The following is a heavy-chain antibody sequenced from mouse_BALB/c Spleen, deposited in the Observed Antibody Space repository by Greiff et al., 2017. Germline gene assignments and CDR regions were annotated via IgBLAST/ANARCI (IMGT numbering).Heavy chain of an antibody. V-gene: IGHV7-3*02. CDR1: GFTFTDYY. CDR2: IRNKANGYTT. Sequence: KLEESGGGLVQPGGSLRLSCATSGFTFTDYYMSWVRQPPGKALEWLGFIRNKANGYTTEYSASVKGRFTISRDNSQSILYLQMNTLRAEDSATYYCARGYFDVWGAGTTVTVSS. CDR3: ARGYFDV. J-gene: IGHJ1*01.